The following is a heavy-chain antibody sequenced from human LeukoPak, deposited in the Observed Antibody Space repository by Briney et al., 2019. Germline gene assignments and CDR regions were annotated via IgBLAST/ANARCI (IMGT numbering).Heavy chain of an antibody. CDR1: GGYITTYY. J-gene: IGHJ5*02. V-gene: IGHV4-59*01. Sequence: PSETLSLTCHVSGGYITTYYWSWIRQPPGKGLEWIGYAYYSGSTEYNPSLKSRVTISADASTNQFSLTLSSVTAADTAIYYCAILNIESSSGWFFRSWGQGTLVSVSS. D-gene: IGHD6-19*01. CDR2: AYYSGST. CDR3: AILNIESSSGWFFRS.